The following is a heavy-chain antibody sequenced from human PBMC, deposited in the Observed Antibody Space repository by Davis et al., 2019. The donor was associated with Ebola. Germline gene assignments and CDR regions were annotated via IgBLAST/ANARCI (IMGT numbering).Heavy chain of an antibody. V-gene: IGHV4-61*01. D-gene: IGHD4-11*01. Sequence: SETLSLTCTVSGGSVSSGSYYWSWIRQPPGKGLEWIGYIYYSGSTNYNPSLKSRVTISVDTSKNQFSLKLSSVTAADTAVYYCARDDYSNYYGMDVWGQGTTVTDSS. CDR2: IYYSGST. CDR3: ARDDYSNYYGMDV. J-gene: IGHJ6*02. CDR1: GGSVSSGSYY.